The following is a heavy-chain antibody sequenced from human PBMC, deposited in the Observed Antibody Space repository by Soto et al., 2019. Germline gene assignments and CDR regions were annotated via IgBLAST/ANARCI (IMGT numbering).Heavy chain of an antibody. CDR2: ITPYYNTL. CDR1: EGTFNSYA. J-gene: IGHJ4*02. Sequence: QAQVVQSGAEVRKPGSSVKLSCKASEGTFNSYAIAWVRQAPGQGLEWMGGITPYYNTLNYAQKFQARVTITADDSTNTVYMELSSLRSDDTAVYFCASGASRWYPYFFDSWAQGTLVTVSS. D-gene: IGHD6-13*01. V-gene: IGHV1-69*01. CDR3: ASGASRWYPYFFDS.